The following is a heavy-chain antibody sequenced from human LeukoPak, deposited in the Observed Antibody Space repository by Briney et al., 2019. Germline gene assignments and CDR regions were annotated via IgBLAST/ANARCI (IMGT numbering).Heavy chain of an antibody. Sequence: SETLSLTCAVYGGSFSGYYWSWIRQPPGKGLEWIGEINHSGSTNYNPSLKSRVTISVDTSKNQFSLKLSSVTAADTAVYYCARMGHITMVRGKLDYWGQGTLVTVSS. V-gene: IGHV4-34*01. CDR3: ARMGHITMVRGKLDY. CDR2: INHSGST. D-gene: IGHD3-10*01. J-gene: IGHJ4*02. CDR1: GGSFSGYY.